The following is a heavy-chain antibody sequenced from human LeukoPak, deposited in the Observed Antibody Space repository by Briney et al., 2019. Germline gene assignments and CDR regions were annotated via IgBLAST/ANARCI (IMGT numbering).Heavy chain of an antibody. CDR2: ISANNGNT. Sequence: ASVKVSCKAFGYTFSSYGISWVRQAPGQGLEWMGWISANNGNTNYAQKLQGRVTITTDTSTSTAYMELRSLTSDDTAVYYCTRDLGIIWGQGTMVTVSS. CDR3: TRDLGII. CDR1: GYTFSSYG. D-gene: IGHD1-14*01. V-gene: IGHV1-18*01. J-gene: IGHJ3*02.